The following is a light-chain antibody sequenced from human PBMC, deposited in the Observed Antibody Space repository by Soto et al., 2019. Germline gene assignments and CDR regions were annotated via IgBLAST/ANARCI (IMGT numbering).Light chain of an antibody. V-gene: IGLV2-14*02. CDR1: SSDVGAYDA. Sequence: QSALAQPASVSGSPGQSITISCTGTSSDVGAYDAVSWYQQHPGKAPQVIIYRGTKRPSGVSTRFSGSVSGNTASLTVSGLQAEDEAEYYCSSYTTGSTLYVFGSGTKLTVL. J-gene: IGLJ1*01. CDR2: RGT. CDR3: SSYTTGSTLYV.